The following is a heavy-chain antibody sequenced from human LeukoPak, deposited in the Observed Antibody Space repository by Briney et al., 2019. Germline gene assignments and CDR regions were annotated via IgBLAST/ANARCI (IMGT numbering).Heavy chain of an antibody. CDR1: GFTFSSYG. CDR3: SKESVRFGELFDPYYFDY. V-gene: IGHV3-30*18. D-gene: IGHD3-10*01. Sequence: GRSLRLSCAASGFTFSSYGMHWVRQAPGKGLEWVAVISYDGSNKYYADSVKGRFTISRDNSKNTLYLQMNSLRAEDTAVYYCSKESVRFGELFDPYYFDYWGQGTLVTVSS. J-gene: IGHJ4*02. CDR2: ISYDGSNK.